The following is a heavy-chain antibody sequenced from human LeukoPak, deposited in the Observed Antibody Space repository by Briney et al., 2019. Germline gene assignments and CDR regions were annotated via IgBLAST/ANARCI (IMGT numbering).Heavy chain of an antibody. J-gene: IGHJ6*02. V-gene: IGHV4-59*01. Sequence: SETLSLTCTVSGGSISSYYWSWIRQPPGKGLEWIGYIYYSGSTNYNPSLKSRVPISVDTSKNQFSPKLRSVTAADTAVYYCARGSLGYCSGGSCIYYYYYGMDVWGQGTTVTVSS. CDR2: IYYSGST. CDR3: ARGSLGYCSGGSCIYYYYYGMDV. D-gene: IGHD2-15*01. CDR1: GGSISSYY.